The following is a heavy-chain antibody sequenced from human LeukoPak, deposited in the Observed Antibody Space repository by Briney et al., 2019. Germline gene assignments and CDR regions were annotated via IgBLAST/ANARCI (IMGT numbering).Heavy chain of an antibody. Sequence: GASVKVSCKASGGTFSDYALNWVRQAPGQGLEWMGVFIPVLGTANSTQNFQDRLSITADISTHTVYMELSSLKSEDTAVYFCAGIPVFGVVLXQEPVWGXGTTVTVSS. CDR3: AGIPVFGVVLXQEPV. J-gene: IGHJ6*03. CDR2: FIPVLGTA. CDR1: GGTFSDYA. D-gene: IGHD2-8*01. V-gene: IGHV1-69*06.